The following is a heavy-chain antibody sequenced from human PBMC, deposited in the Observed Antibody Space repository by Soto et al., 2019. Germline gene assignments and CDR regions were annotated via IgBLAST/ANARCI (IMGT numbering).Heavy chain of an antibody. D-gene: IGHD3-22*01. CDR1: GGTFSSYA. V-gene: IGHV1-69*06. J-gene: IGHJ3*02. Sequence: QVQLVQSGAEVKKPGSSVKVSCKASGGTFSSYAISWVRQAPGQGLEWMGGIIPIFGTANYAQKFQGRVTITADKSTSTAYMELSSLRSEDTAVYYCAREEYSMIVDTYAFDIWGQGSMVTVSS. CDR3: AREEYSMIVDTYAFDI. CDR2: IIPIFGTA.